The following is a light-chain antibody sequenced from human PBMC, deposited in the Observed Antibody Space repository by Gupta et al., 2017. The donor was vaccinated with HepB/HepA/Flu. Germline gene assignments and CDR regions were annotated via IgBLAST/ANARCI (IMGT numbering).Light chain of an antibody. V-gene: IGKV3-15*01. Sequence: EVVMTQSPATLSVSPGERATLSCRASQSVRNNLAWYQHKPGKAPRLLIYSTSTRATGVPTRFSGSGSGTEFTLTISSLQSEDFAVYYCQQYENWPPITFGQGTRLDIK. CDR1: QSVRNN. CDR2: STS. CDR3: QQYENWPPIT. J-gene: IGKJ5*01.